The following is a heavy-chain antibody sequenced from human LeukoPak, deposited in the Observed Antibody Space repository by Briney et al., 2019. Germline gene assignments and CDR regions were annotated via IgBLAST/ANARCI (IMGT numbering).Heavy chain of an antibody. Sequence: SSETLSLTCAVYGGSFSGYYWSWIRQPPGKGLEWIGEINHSGSTNYNPSLKSRVTISVDTSKNQFSLKLSSVTAADTAVYYCARGVSYDYVWGSYRSLTFDYWGQGTLVTVSS. CDR3: ARGVSYDYVWGSYRSLTFDY. D-gene: IGHD3-16*02. CDR2: INHSGST. V-gene: IGHV4-34*01. J-gene: IGHJ4*02. CDR1: GGSFSGYY.